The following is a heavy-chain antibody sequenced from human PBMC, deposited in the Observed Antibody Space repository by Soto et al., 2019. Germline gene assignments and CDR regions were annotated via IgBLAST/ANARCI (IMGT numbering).Heavy chain of an antibody. CDR1: GYTFTSYG. CDR3: ARTENHYYDSSGYYHDGPDWFDP. D-gene: IGHD3-22*01. V-gene: IGHV1-18*01. Sequence: ASVKVSCKASGYTFTSYGISWVRQAPGQGLEWMGWISAYNGNTNYAQKLQGRVTMTTDTSTSTAYMELRSLRSDDTAVYYRARTENHYYDSSGYYHDGPDWFDPWGQGTLVTVSS. CDR2: ISAYNGNT. J-gene: IGHJ5*02.